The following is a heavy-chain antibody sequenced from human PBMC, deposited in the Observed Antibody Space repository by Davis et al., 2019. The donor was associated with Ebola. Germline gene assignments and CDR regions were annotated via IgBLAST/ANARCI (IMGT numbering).Heavy chain of an antibody. Sequence: GESLKISCAASGFTVSSNYMIWVRQAPGKGLQWVSVTYAAGNTFYADSVKGRFTISRDNSKNTLYLQMNSLRAEDTAVYYCAREDCSSTSCYTGGLYNWFDPWGQGTLVTVSS. CDR1: GFTVSSNY. CDR3: AREDCSSTSCYTGGLYNWFDP. CDR2: TYAAGNT. J-gene: IGHJ5*02. D-gene: IGHD2-2*02. V-gene: IGHV3-53*05.